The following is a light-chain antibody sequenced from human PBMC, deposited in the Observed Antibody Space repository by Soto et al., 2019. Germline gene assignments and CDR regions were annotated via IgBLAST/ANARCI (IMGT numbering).Light chain of an antibody. CDR3: QSYDGTLSDGTLSGWV. Sequence: QSVLTQPPSVSGAPGQRVTISCTGSRSNIGAGYDVHWYQQLPGTAPKLLIFDNSNRPSGVPDRFSGSKSGSSASLAITGLQAEDEADYYCQSYDGTLSDGTLSGWVFGGGTKLTVL. J-gene: IGLJ3*02. V-gene: IGLV1-40*01. CDR2: DNS. CDR1: RSNIGAGYD.